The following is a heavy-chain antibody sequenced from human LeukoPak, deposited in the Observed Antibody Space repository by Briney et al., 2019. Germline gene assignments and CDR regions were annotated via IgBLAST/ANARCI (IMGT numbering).Heavy chain of an antibody. V-gene: IGHV4-4*02. CDR3: ARHGNIVVLPATSKAFDI. D-gene: IGHD2-2*01. CDR2: IYHSGST. CDR1: GGSISSSNW. J-gene: IGHJ3*02. Sequence: KPSETLSLTCAVSGGSISSSNWWSWVRQPPGKGLEWIGEIYHSGSTNYNPSLKSRVTISVDKSKNQFSLKLSSVTAADTAVYYCARHGNIVVLPATSKAFDIWGQGTMVTVSS.